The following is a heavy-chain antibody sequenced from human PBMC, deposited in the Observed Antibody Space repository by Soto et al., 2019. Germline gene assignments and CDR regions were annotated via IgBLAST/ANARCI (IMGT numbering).Heavy chain of an antibody. CDR2: IWYDGSNT. D-gene: IGHD6-19*01. CDR3: AISMAGKWHPFAY. V-gene: IGHV3-33*01. J-gene: IGHJ4*01. CDR1: GFFLRDFG. Sequence: AGGSLRLSCVASGFFLRDFGMHWVRQAPGKGLEWVSVIWYDGSNTYQGESVKGRFTMSRDISKNTLYLQMDSLRPEDTAVYYCAISMAGKWHPFAYWGRGTLVIVSS.